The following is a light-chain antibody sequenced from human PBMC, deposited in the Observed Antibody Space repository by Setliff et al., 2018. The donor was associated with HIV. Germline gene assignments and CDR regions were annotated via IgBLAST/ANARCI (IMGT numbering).Light chain of an antibody. CDR3: SAYTSSLYV. J-gene: IGLJ1*01. V-gene: IGLV2-14*01. CDR1: SSDVGDYNY. Sequence: QSVLTQPASVSGSPGQSITISCTGTSSDVGDYNYVSWYQQHPGKAPKLMIYEIINRPSGVSNRFSGSKSGNTASLTISGLQAEDEADYYCSAYTSSLYVFGTGTKVTV. CDR2: EII.